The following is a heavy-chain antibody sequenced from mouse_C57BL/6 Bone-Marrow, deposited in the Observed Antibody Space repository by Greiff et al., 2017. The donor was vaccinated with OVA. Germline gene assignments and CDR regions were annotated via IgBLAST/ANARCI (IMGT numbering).Heavy chain of an antibody. CDR2: ISSGGDYI. J-gene: IGHJ3*01. V-gene: IGHV5-9-1*02. CDR1: GFTFSSYA. D-gene: IGHD2-4*01. CDR3: TREGIYYDYAWFAY. Sequence: EVKLVESGEGLVKPGGSLKLSCAASGFTFSSYAMSWVRQTPETRLEWVAYISSGGDYIYYADTVKGRFTISRDNARNTLYLQMSSLKSEDTAMYYCTREGIYYDYAWFAYWGQGTLVTVSA.